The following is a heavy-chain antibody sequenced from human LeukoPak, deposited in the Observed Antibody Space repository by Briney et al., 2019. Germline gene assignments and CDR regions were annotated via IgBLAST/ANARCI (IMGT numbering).Heavy chain of an antibody. Sequence: PSQTLPLTCAVSGGPFSSGGYSWSWIRQPPGKGLEWIGYIYHSGSTYYNPSLKSRVTISVDRSKNQFSLKLSSVTAADTAVYYCATLSIMITFGGVSAWFDPWGQGTLVTVSS. CDR3: ATLSIMITFGGVSAWFDP. D-gene: IGHD3-16*01. CDR2: IYHSGST. J-gene: IGHJ5*02. CDR1: GGPFSSGGYS. V-gene: IGHV4-30-2*01.